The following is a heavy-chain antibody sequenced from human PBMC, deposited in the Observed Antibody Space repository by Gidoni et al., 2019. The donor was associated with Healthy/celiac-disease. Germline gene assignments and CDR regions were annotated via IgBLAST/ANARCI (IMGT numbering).Heavy chain of an antibody. D-gene: IGHD3-22*01. V-gene: IGHV3-11*06. Sequence: QVQLVESGGGLVKPGGSLRLSCAASGFTFSDYYMSWIRQAPGKGLEWVSYISSSSSYTNYADSVKGRFTISRDNAKNSLYLQMNSLRAEDTAVYYCASYYYDSSGYQFDYWGQGTLVTVSS. CDR1: GFTFSDYY. CDR3: ASYYYDSSGYQFDY. J-gene: IGHJ4*02. CDR2: ISSSSSYT.